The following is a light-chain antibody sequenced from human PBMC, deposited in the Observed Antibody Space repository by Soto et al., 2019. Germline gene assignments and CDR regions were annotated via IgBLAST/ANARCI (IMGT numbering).Light chain of an antibody. Sequence: QSVLTQPRSVSGSPGQSVTISCTGTSSDVGGYNYVSWYQQHPGKAPKLMIYDVSKRPSGVPDRFSASKSGNTASLTISGLQAEDEADYYCCSYAGSYTFPVVFGGGTKLTVL. CDR1: SSDVGGYNY. J-gene: IGLJ2*01. CDR2: DVS. V-gene: IGLV2-11*01. CDR3: CSYAGSYTFPVV.